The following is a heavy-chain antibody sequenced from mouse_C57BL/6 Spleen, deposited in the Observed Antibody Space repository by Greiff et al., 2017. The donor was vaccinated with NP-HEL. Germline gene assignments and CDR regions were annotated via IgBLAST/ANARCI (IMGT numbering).Heavy chain of an antibody. J-gene: IGHJ2*01. CDR1: GFSLTSYG. V-gene: IGHV2-2*01. CDR2: IWRGGST. Sequence: VKLVESGPGLVQPSQSLSITCTVSGFSLTSYGVHWVRQSPGKGLEWLGVIWRGGSTDYNAAFISRLSISKDNSKSQVFFKMNSLQADDTAIYYCARNCDFSYYFDYWGQGTTLTVSS. CDR3: ARNCDFSYYFDY.